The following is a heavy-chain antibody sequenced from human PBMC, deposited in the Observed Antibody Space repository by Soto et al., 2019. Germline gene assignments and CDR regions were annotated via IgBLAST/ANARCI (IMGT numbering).Heavy chain of an antibody. CDR3: ARVRSIYFTIFFLPYYFDY. CDR1: GFTFSSYW. CDR2: IKQDGSEK. D-gene: IGHD3-9*01. J-gene: IGHJ4*02. V-gene: IGHV3-7*01. Sequence: GSLRLSCAASGFTFSSYWMSWVRQAPGKGLEWVANIKQDGSEKYYVDSVKGRFTISRDNAKNSLYLQMNSLRAEDTAVYYCARVRSIYFTIFFLPYYFDYWGPGTLVTV.